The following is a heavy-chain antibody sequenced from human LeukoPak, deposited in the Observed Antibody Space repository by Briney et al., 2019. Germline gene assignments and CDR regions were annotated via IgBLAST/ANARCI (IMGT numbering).Heavy chain of an antibody. CDR1: GFTFSDYY. J-gene: IGHJ3*02. CDR2: ISSSGGTI. D-gene: IGHD6-19*01. V-gene: IGHV3-11*04. CDR3: AGYSSGWFGAFHI. Sequence: PGGSLRLSCAASGFTFSDYYMDWIRQAPGKGLEWISYISSSGGTIYYADSVKGRFTNSRDNTKNSLYLQMNSLRAEDTAVYYCAGYSSGWFGAFHIWGQRTMVTVSS.